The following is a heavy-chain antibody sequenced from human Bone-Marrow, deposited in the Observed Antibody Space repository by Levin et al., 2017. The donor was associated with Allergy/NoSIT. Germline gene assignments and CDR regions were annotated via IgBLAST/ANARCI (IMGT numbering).Heavy chain of an antibody. Sequence: EASVKVSCKASGGTFGTYGINWVRQAPGQGLEWMGGIVPIFGTANYAQRFQGRVTITADESTRTAYMEFSSLRSEDTAVYYCARDGKDTVLVGEDYYDYMDVWGKGTTVTVSS. CDR1: GGTFGTYG. CDR3: ARDGKDTVLVGEDYYDYMDV. D-gene: IGHD5-18*01. J-gene: IGHJ6*03. CDR2: IVPIFGTA. V-gene: IGHV1-69*13.